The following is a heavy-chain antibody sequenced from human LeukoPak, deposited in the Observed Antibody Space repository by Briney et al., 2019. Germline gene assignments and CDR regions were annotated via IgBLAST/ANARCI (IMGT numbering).Heavy chain of an antibody. CDR1: GGSISSGGYY. J-gene: IGHJ5*02. CDR2: IYYSGST. CDR3: ARMRYYYDSSGQYNWFDP. V-gene: IGHV4-31*03. Sequence: SETLSLTCTVSGGSISSGGYYWSWIRQHPGKGLEWIGYIYYSGSTYYNPSLKSRVTISVDTSKNQFSLKLSSVAAADTAVYHCARMRYYYDSSGQYNWFDPWGQGTLVTVSS. D-gene: IGHD3-22*01.